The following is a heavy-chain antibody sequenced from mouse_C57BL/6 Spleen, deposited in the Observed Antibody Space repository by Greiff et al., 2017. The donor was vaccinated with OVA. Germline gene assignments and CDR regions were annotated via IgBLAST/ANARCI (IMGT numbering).Heavy chain of an antibody. Sequence: EVMLVESEGGLVQPGSSMKLSCTASGFTFSDYYMAWVRQVPEKGLEWVANINYDGSSTYYLDSLKSRFIISRDNAKNILYLQMSSLKSEDTATYYCARGGDYYGSSYAMDYWGQGTSVTVSS. J-gene: IGHJ4*01. CDR1: GFTFSDYY. V-gene: IGHV5-16*01. D-gene: IGHD1-1*01. CDR3: ARGGDYYGSSYAMDY. CDR2: INYDGSST.